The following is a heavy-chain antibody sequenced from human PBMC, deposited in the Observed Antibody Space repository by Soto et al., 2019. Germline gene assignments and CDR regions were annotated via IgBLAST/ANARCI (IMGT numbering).Heavy chain of an antibody. CDR2: IKQDGSEK. Sequence: GGSLRLSCAASGFTFSSYAMSWVRQAPGKGLEWVANIKQDGSEKYYVDSVKGRFTISRDNAKNSLYLQMNSLRAEDTAVYYCARDRYSYYDFWSGSLPYYYYGMDVWGQGTTVTVSS. V-gene: IGHV3-7*01. D-gene: IGHD3-3*01. J-gene: IGHJ6*02. CDR3: ARDRYSYYDFWSGSLPYYYYGMDV. CDR1: GFTFSSYA.